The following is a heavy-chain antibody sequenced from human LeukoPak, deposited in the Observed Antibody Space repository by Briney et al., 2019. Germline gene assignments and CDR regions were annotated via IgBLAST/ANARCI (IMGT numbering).Heavy chain of an antibody. CDR3: ARVNYDSSNYYFDY. CDR1: GYTFTGYY. D-gene: IGHD3-22*01. J-gene: IGHJ4*02. CDR2: INPNSGGT. V-gene: IGHV1-2*02. Sequence: ASLKVSCKASGYTFTGYYMHWVRQAPGQGLEWMGWINPNSGGTNYAQKFQSRVTMTRDTSITTAYMELSSLRSEDTAVYYCARVNYDSSNYYFDYWGQGTLVTVSS.